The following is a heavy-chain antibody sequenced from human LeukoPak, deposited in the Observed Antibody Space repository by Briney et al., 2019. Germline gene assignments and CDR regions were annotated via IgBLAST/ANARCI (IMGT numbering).Heavy chain of an antibody. Sequence: SETLSLTCTVSGGSISSSSYYWGWIRQPPGKGLEWIGSIYYSGSTYYNPSLKSRVTISVDTSKNQFSLKLSSVTAADTAVYYCASGRGVIKQWLYYWGQGTLVTVSS. V-gene: IGHV4-39*07. D-gene: IGHD6-19*01. CDR1: GGSISSSSYY. CDR3: ASGRGVIKQWLYY. J-gene: IGHJ4*02. CDR2: IYYSGST.